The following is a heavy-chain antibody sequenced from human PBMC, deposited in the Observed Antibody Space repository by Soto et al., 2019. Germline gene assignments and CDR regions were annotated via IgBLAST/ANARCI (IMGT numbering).Heavy chain of an antibody. CDR3: AKVGWI. CDR1: GLTFSSHA. V-gene: IGHV3-23*01. D-gene: IGHD5-12*01. CDR2: ISDSGDST. Sequence: EVQLLESGGGLLQPGGSLRLSCAASGLTFSSHAMTWVRQAPGEGLQWVSTISDSGDSTYYADSVKGRFTISRDNSKNTLYLQMNSLRAEDTAVYYCAKVGWIGGQGTLVTVSS. J-gene: IGHJ4*02.